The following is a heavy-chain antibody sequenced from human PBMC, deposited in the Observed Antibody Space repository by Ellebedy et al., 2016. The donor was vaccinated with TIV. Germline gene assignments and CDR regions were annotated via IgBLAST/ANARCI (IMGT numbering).Heavy chain of an antibody. D-gene: IGHD6-19*01. CDR2: INPSGGST. V-gene: IGHV1-46*04. CDR3: ARARSSGWLHTPDY. J-gene: IGHJ4*02. Sequence: AASVKVSCKASGYTFTSYYMHWVRQAPGQGLEWMGIINPSGGSTTYAQKLQGTVTMTRDPATSTVYMELSSLRSEDTAVYYCARARSSGWLHTPDYWGQGTLVTVSS. CDR1: GYTFTSYY.